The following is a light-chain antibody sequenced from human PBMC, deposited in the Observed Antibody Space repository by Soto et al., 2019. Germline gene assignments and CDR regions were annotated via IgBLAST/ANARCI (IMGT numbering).Light chain of an antibody. V-gene: IGKV2-28*01. CDR2: LGS. J-gene: IGKJ5*01. Sequence: DLVMTQSPLSLPVTPGEPASISCRSSQSLLHSNGYDYLDWYLQKPGQSPQLLIYLGSTRASGVPDRFSGSGSGTDFTLKISRVEAEDVGVYYCMQALQSPITFGQGTRLEI. CDR3: MQALQSPIT. CDR1: QSLLHSNGYDY.